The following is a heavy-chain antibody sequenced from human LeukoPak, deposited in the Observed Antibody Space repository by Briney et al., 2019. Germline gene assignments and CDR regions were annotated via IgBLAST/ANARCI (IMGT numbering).Heavy chain of an antibody. CDR3: AREGNYYDRNWFDP. CDR1: GYSISSGYY. J-gene: IGHJ5*02. D-gene: IGHD3-22*01. Sequence: SETLSLTCTVSGYSISSGYYWGWIRQPPGKGLEWIGSIYHSGSTNYNPSLKSRVTISVDKSKNQFSLKLSSVTAADTAVYYCAREGNYYDRNWFDPWGQGTLVTVSS. V-gene: IGHV4-38-2*02. CDR2: IYHSGST.